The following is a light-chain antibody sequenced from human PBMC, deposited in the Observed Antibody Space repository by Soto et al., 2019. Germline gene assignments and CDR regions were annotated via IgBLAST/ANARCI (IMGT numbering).Light chain of an antibody. Sequence: EIVMTQSPATLSVSPGEGATLSCRASQRISSNLAWYQQKPGQAPRLLIYGASTRASGIPARVSGSGSGTEFTLTISSLQPDDFATYYCQQYHEYWFGQGTKVDIK. CDR3: QQYHEYW. CDR2: GAS. CDR1: QRISSN. V-gene: IGKV3-15*01. J-gene: IGKJ1*01.